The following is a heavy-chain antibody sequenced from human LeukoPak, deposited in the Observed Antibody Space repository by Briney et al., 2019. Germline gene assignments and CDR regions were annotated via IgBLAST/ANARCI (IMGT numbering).Heavy chain of an antibody. CDR3: AREEPAGSTDY. Sequence: GGSLRLSCAASGFVFNSHSMHWVRQAPGKGLECVSAISSNGGSTYYANSVKGRFTISRDNSKNTLYLQMGNLRAEDTALYYCAREEPAGSTDYWGQGTLVTVS. V-gene: IGHV3-64*01. CDR1: GFVFNSHS. D-gene: IGHD1-14*01. J-gene: IGHJ4*02. CDR2: ISSNGGST.